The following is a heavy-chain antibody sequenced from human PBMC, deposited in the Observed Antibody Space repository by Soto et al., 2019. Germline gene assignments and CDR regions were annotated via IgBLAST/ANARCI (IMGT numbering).Heavy chain of an antibody. D-gene: IGHD3-9*01. CDR1: GFTFSNFG. CDR2: IRGGGGPA. J-gene: IGHJ6*02. Sequence: GGSLRVSCAVSGFTFSNFGMTWVRQGEGRGLEWVSSIRGGGGPAYYADSVTGRFTISRDNSKNTLYLQMNSLRAEDTAVYYCAKDQYYDILTGIYGMDVWGQGTTVTVSS. CDR3: AKDQYYDILTGIYGMDV. V-gene: IGHV3-23*01.